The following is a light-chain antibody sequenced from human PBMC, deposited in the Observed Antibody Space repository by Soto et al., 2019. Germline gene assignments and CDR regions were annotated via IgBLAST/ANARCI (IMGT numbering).Light chain of an antibody. CDR2: GAS. V-gene: IGKV3-20*01. Sequence: EIVLTQSPGTLSLSPGERATLSCRASQSVSSSYLAWYQQKPGQAPRLLIYGASSRATGIPDRFSGSVSGTDFTLTISRLEPEDFAVYYCQQYGSSPFTFGPGTKVDIQ. CDR3: QQYGSSPFT. J-gene: IGKJ3*01. CDR1: QSVSSSY.